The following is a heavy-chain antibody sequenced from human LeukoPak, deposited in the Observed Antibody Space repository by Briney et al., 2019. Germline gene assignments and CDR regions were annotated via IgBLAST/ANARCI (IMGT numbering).Heavy chain of an antibody. CDR1: GFTFGNYY. V-gene: IGHV1-46*01. Sequence: ASVKVSCKASGFTFGNYYMHWVRQAPGQGLEWMGIINPSGSSTNYEKKFQGRVTLTRDTSTSTVYMELSSLGSEDTAVYYCARDNSDTWGWWFDPWGQGTLVTVSS. CDR2: INPSGSST. D-gene: IGHD1-26*01. J-gene: IGHJ5*02. CDR3: ARDNSDTWGWWFDP.